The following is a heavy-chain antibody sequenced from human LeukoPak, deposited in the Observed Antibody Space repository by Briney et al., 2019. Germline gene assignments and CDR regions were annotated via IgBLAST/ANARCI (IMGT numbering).Heavy chain of an antibody. CDR3: ARGSGSYSYFDY. V-gene: IGHV1-18*01. CDR2: ITPRNGKA. D-gene: IGHD3-10*01. CDR1: GYTFTNYG. J-gene: IGHJ4*02. Sequence: ASVKVSCKASGYTFTNYGITWVRQAPGQGLEWMGWITPRNGKADFAQKLQGRVTMTTDTSTSTAYMELRSLRSDDTAVYYCARGSGSYSYFDYWGQGTLVTVSS.